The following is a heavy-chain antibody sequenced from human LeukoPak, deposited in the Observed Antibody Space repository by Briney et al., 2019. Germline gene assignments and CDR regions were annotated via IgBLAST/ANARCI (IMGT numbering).Heavy chain of an antibody. V-gene: IGHV3-23*01. CDR2: ISVSGGDT. CDR1: GFTFSSYA. CDR3: ATSLYGGNYY. J-gene: IGHJ4*02. D-gene: IGHD4-23*01. Sequence: GGSLRLSCAASGFTFSSYAMSWVRQAPAKGLEWVSAISVSGGDTCYADSVKGRFTISRDNSKNTLYLQMNSLRAEDTAIYYCATSLYGGNYYWGQGTLVTVSS.